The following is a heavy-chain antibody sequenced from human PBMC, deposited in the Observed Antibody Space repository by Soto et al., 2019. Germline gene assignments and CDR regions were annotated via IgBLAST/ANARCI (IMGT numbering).Heavy chain of an antibody. CDR1: GFTFSNAW. CDR2: IKSKTDGGTT. CDR3: TTGKLRYYDILTGYRYGMDV. Sequence: GGSLRLSCAASGFTFSNAWMSWVRQAPGKGLEWVGRIKSKTDGGTTDYAAPVKGRFTISRDDSKNTLYLQMNSLKTEDTAVYYCTTGKLRYYDILTGYRYGMDVWGQGTTVTVSS. V-gene: IGHV3-15*01. J-gene: IGHJ6*02. D-gene: IGHD3-9*01.